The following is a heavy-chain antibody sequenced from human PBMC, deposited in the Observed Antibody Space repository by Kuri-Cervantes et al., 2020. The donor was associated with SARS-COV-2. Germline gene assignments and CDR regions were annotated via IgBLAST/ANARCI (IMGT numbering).Heavy chain of an antibody. CDR1: GYTFTSYG. Sequence: ASVKVSCKASGYTFTSYGISWVRQAPGQGLEWMGWISAYNGNTNYAQKLQGRVTMTTDTSTSTAYMELRSLRSEDTAVYYCARSYSNYVGYYYYYIDVWGKGTTVTVSS. CDR2: ISAYNGNT. J-gene: IGHJ6*03. D-gene: IGHD4-11*01. V-gene: IGHV1-18*01. CDR3: ARSYSNYVGYYYYYIDV.